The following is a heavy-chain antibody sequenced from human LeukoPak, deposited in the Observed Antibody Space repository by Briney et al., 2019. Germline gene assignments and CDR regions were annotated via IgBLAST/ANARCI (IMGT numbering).Heavy chain of an antibody. J-gene: IGHJ4*01. CDR1: GFSLSSYG. CDR3: ASGIRERGFDY. V-gene: IGHV3-21*01. CDR2: IEPSGFTI. D-gene: IGHD1-1*01. Sequence: GGSLRLSCAASGFSLSSYGMTWVRQAPGRGLEWVSSIEPSGFTIFYADSVKGRFTISRDNAKNSLYLQMNSLRPDDTALYFCASGIRERGFDYWGHGTLVTVSS.